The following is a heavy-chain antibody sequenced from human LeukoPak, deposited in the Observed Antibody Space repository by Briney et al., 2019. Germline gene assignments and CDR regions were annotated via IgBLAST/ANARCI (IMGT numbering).Heavy chain of an antibody. CDR1: GFTFSSYG. Sequence: RSLRLSCAASGFTFSSYGIHWVRQAPGKGLEWVALISYDGSNKYYADSVKGRFTISRDNSKNTLYLQMNSLRAEDTAVYYCAKEGTYCSSTSCYHNWFDPWGQGTLVTVSS. V-gene: IGHV3-30*18. CDR2: ISYDGSNK. D-gene: IGHD2-2*01. CDR3: AKEGTYCSSTSCYHNWFDP. J-gene: IGHJ5*02.